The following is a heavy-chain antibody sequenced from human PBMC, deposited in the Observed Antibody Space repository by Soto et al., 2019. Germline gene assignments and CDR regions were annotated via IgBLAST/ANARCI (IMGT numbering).Heavy chain of an antibody. Sequence: TLSLTCTVSGGSISEKYWNWVRQPPGKGLEWIGLIFANGNTDYNPSLKSRVTMSVDASKNQFSLRLTSMTAADTAVYYCVASLAASGLNWLDPWGRGTLVTVPQ. CDR2: IFANGNT. CDR1: GGSISEKY. CDR3: VASLAASGLNWLDP. V-gene: IGHV4-4*07. D-gene: IGHD6-13*01. J-gene: IGHJ5*02.